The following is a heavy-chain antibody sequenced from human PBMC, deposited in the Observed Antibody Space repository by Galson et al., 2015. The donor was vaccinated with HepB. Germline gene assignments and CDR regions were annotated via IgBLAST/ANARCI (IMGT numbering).Heavy chain of an antibody. Sequence: SLRLSCAASGFTFSSYAMSWVRQAPGKGLEWVSAISGSGGSTYYADSVKGRFTISRDNSKNTLFLQMNSLSAEDTAVYYCAKSHCSSTSCEWFCYYYMDVWGKGTTVTVSS. CDR1: GFTFSSYA. CDR3: AKSHCSSTSCEWFCYYYMDV. J-gene: IGHJ6*03. D-gene: IGHD2-2*01. CDR2: ISGSGGST. V-gene: IGHV3-23*01.